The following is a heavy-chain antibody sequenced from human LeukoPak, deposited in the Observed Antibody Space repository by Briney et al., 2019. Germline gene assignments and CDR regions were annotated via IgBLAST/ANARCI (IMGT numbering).Heavy chain of an antibody. V-gene: IGHV1-8*01. D-gene: IGHD6-6*01. CDR3: ATDLGEAARVHR. Sequence: ASVKVSCKASGYTFTSYDINWVRQATGQGLEWMGWTNPNSGNTGYAQKFQGRVTMTRNTSISTAYMELSSLRSEDTAVYYCATDLGEAARVHRWGQGTPVTVSS. CDR2: TNPNSGNT. J-gene: IGHJ4*02. CDR1: GYTFTSYD.